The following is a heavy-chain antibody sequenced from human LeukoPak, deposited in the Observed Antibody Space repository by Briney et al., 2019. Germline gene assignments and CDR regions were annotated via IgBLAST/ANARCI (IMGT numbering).Heavy chain of an antibody. CDR2: IYYSGST. CDR1: GGSISSYY. D-gene: IGHD6-6*01. CDR3: ARQRKAYSSFWFDP. V-gene: IGHV4-59*08. J-gene: IGHJ5*02. Sequence: SETLSLTCTVSGGSISSYYWSWIRQPPGKGLEWIGYIYYSGSTNYNPSLKSRVTISVDTSKNQFSLKLSSVTAADTAVYYCARQRKAYSSFWFDPWGQGTLVTVTS.